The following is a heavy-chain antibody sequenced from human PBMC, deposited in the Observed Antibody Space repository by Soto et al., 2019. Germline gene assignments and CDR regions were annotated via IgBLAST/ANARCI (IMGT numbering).Heavy chain of an antibody. D-gene: IGHD7-27*01. CDR3: ASAPSRYYYYGMDV. Sequence: QVQLVQSGAEVKKPGSSVKVSCKASGGTFSSYAISWVRQAPGQGLEWMGGIIPIFGTANYAQKFQGRGTISADGSTRTDYMELSSPRSEGTAGYYCASAPSRYYYYGMDVWGQGTTVTVSS. CDR2: IIPIFGTA. CDR1: GGTFSSYA. J-gene: IGHJ6*02. V-gene: IGHV1-69*12.